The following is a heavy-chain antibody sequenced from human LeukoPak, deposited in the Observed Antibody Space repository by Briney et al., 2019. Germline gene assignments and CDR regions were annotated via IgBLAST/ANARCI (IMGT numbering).Heavy chain of an antibody. CDR2: IYSVGST. CDR3: ARGLIGGRCYSD. J-gene: IGHJ1*01. V-gene: IGHV3-53*01. D-gene: IGHD2-15*01. CDR1: GFAVSSTY. Sequence: PGGSLRLSCAASGFAVSSTYMSWVRQAPGKGLGCVSIIYSVGSTFYTDSVRGRFTISRDNSKNTLYLQMNTLSPEDTAVYYCARGLIGGRCYSDWGRGTLVTVSS.